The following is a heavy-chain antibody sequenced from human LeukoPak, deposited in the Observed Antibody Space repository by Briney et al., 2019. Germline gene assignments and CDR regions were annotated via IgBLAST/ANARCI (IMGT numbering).Heavy chain of an antibody. CDR3: AKDNYYDSSGYYY. Sequence: GGSLRLSCAASGFTFSSYATSWVRQAPGKGLEWVSAISGSGGSTYYADSVKGRFTISRDNSKNTLYLQMNSLRAEDTAVYYCAKDNYYDSSGYYYWGQGTLVTVSS. J-gene: IGHJ4*02. CDR2: ISGSGGST. V-gene: IGHV3-23*01. CDR1: GFTFSSYA. D-gene: IGHD3-22*01.